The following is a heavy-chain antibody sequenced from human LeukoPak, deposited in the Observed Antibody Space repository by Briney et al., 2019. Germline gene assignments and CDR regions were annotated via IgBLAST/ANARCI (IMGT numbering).Heavy chain of an antibody. CDR2: ISSSSSYI. J-gene: IGHJ6*04. CDR3: ARAEPLAVTGDRLRYYYGMDV. D-gene: IGHD7-27*01. V-gene: IGHV3-21*01. Sequence: GGSLRLSCAASGFPFSAYLMSWVRQAPGKGLEWVSSISSSSSYIYYADSVKGRFTISRDNAKNSLYLQMNSLRAEDTAVYYCARAEPLAVTGDRLRYYYGMDVWGKGTTVTVSS. CDR1: GFPFSAYL.